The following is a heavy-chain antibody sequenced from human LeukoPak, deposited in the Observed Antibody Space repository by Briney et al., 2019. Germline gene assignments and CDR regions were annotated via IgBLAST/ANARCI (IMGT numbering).Heavy chain of an antibody. J-gene: IGHJ4*02. CDR3: AKAHLIAAAGYFDY. V-gene: IGHV3-43*01. CDR1: GFTFDDYT. D-gene: IGHD6-13*01. CDR2: ISWDGGST. Sequence: GESLRLSCAASGFTFDDYTMHWVRQAPGKGLEWVSLISWDGGSTYYADSVKGRFTISRDNSKNSLYLQMNSLRTEDTALYYCAKAHLIAAAGYFDYWGQGTLVTVSS.